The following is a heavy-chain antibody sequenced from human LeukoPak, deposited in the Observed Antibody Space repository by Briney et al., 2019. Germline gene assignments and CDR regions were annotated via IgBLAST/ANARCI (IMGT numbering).Heavy chain of an antibody. CDR3: ARHGYRFGHHFDY. CDR1: GFTFSSYW. V-gene: IGHV3-74*01. CDR2: IKGDGSRT. Sequence: GGALRLSCAGSGFTFSSYWRHWVRQTPGKGLVWVSRIKGDGSRTIYADSVKGRFTISRDNAKNTLYLQMNSLPAEDTAVYYCARHGYRFGHHFDYWGQGPLVTVSS. D-gene: IGHD5-18*01. J-gene: IGHJ4*02.